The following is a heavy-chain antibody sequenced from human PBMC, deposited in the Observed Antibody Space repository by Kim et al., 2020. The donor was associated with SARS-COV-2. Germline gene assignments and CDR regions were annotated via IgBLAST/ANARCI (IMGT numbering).Heavy chain of an antibody. CDR3: ARGGLGAFFGMDV. CDR2: INQDGGRK. J-gene: IGHJ6*02. CDR1: EFTFSYYY. D-gene: IGHD3-16*01. Sequence: GGSLRLSCATSEFTFSYYYMTWVRQAPGKGLEWVANINQDGGRKYYVDSVKGRLTISRDNAKNSLYLQMHSLRAEDTAVYYCARGGLGAFFGMDVWGQGT. V-gene: IGHV3-7*01.